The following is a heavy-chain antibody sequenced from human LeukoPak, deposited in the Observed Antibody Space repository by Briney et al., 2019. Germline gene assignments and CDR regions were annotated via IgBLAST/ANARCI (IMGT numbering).Heavy chain of an antibody. CDR1: GGSISSGDYY. J-gene: IGHJ4*02. CDR3: ARERGSSGYFGLCEY. Sequence: PSQTLSLTCTVSGGSISSGDYYWRWIRQPPGKGLEWIGYIYYSGSTYCNPSLKSRVTISVDTSKNQFSLKLSSVTAADTAVYYCARERGSSGYFGLCEYWGRGILVTVSS. D-gene: IGHD3-22*01. V-gene: IGHV4-30-4*01. CDR2: IYYSGST.